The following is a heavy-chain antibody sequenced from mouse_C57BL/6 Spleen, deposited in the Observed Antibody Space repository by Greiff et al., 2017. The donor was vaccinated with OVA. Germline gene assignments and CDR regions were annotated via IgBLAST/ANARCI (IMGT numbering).Heavy chain of an antibody. V-gene: IGHV5-16*01. Sequence: EVKLVESEGGLVQPGSSMKLSCTASGFTFSDYYMAWVRQVPEKGLEWVANINYDGSCTYYLDSLKSRFIISRDNAKNILYLQMSRLKSEDTATYYCARDRHYYGNYAMDYWGQGTSVTVSS. J-gene: IGHJ4*01. CDR2: INYDGSCT. CDR3: ARDRHYYGNYAMDY. D-gene: IGHD1-1*01. CDR1: GFTFSDYY.